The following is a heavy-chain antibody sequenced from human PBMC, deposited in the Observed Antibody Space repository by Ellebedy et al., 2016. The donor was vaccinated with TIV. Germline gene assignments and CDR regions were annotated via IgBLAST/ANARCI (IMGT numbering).Heavy chain of an antibody. CDR1: GFTFSSYG. J-gene: IGHJ6*02. CDR3: AKARAAAYYYYYGMDV. V-gene: IGHV3-30*18. Sequence: GGSLRLXXAASGFTFSSYGMHWVRQAPGKGLEWVAVIPNDESDKYYADSVKGRFTISRDNSKNTLYLQMNSLRAEDTAVYYCAKARAAAYYYYYGMDVWGQGTTVTVSS. D-gene: IGHD2-2*01. CDR2: IPNDESDK.